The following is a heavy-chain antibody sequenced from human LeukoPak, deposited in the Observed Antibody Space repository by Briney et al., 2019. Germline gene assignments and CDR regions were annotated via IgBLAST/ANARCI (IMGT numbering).Heavy chain of an antibody. CDR2: IYYTGST. CDR3: ASSRYSSSWYAAFDV. D-gene: IGHD6-13*01. CDR1: GGSISNYY. Sequence: PSETLSLTCTVSGGSISNYYWSWIRQPPGKGLEWIGHIYYTGSTNYNPSLKSRLSMSVDTSKNQYSLRLSSVTAADTAVYYCASSRYSSSWYAAFDVWGQGTMVSVSS. V-gene: IGHV4-59*01. J-gene: IGHJ3*01.